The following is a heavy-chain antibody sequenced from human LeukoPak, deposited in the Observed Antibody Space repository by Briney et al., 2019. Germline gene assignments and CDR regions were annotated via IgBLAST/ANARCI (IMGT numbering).Heavy chain of an antibody. CDR1: GFTFSSYG. CDR3: ANGFLYSGSYTIDY. J-gene: IGHJ4*02. CDR2: IAYDGSNK. D-gene: IGHD1-26*01. Sequence: PGGSLRLSCAASGFTFSSYGMHWVRQAPGKGLEWGAVIAYDGSNKYYADSVKGRFTISRDNSKNTLYLQMNSLRAEDTAVYYCANGFLYSGSYTIDYWGQGTLVTVSS. V-gene: IGHV3-30*18.